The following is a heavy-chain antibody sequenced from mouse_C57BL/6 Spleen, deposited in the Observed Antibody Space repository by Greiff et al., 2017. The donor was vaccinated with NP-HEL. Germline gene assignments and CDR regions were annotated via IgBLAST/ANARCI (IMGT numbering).Heavy chain of an antibody. CDR1: GYTFTDYE. CDR2: IDPETGGT. J-gene: IGHJ4*01. V-gene: IGHV1-15*01. CDR3: TPYYYAMDY. Sequence: QVQLKESGAELVRPGASVTLSCKASGYTFTDYEMHWVKQTPVHGLEWIGAIDPETGGTAYNQKFKGKAILTADKSSSTAYMELRSLTSEDSAVYYCTPYYYAMDYWGQGTSVTVSS.